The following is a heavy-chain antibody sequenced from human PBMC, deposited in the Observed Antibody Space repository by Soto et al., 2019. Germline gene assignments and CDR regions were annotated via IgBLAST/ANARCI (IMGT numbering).Heavy chain of an antibody. CDR2: IYYSGST. Sequence: SETLSLTCTVSGGSISSSSYYWGWIRQPPGKGLEWIGSIYYSGSTYYNPSLKSRVTISVDTSKNQFSLKLSPVTAADTAVYYCARPKRDSYGSSTGAYYFDYWGQGTLVTVSS. CDR1: GGSISSSSYY. V-gene: IGHV4-39*01. CDR3: ARPKRDSYGSSTGAYYFDY. D-gene: IGHD5-18*01. J-gene: IGHJ4*02.